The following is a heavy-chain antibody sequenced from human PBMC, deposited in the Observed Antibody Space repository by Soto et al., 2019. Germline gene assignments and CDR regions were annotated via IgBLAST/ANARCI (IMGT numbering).Heavy chain of an antibody. CDR3: ARDDSYDFWSGYYSPQYYYYYGMDV. J-gene: IGHJ6*02. CDR2: ISYDGSNK. CDR1: GFTFSNYA. D-gene: IGHD3-3*01. V-gene: IGHV3-30-3*01. Sequence: GGSQRLSCAASGFTFSNYAMRWVRQAPGKGLEWVAVISYDGSNKYYADSVKGRFTISRDNSKNMLYLQMNSLRAEDTAVYYCARDDSYDFWSGYYSPQYYYYYGMDVWGQGTTVTVSS.